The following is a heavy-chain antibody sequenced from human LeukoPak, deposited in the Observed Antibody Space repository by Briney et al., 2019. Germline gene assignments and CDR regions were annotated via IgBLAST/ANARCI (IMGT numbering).Heavy chain of an antibody. V-gene: IGHV3-23*01. CDR2: ISGSGGNT. CDR1: GFTLSIYW. CDR3: AKDLSYCSGGTCYTSRYYGMDV. J-gene: IGHJ6*02. D-gene: IGHD2-15*01. Sequence: GGSLRLSCTASGFTLSIYWVHWVRQSPGKGLEWVSIISGSGGNTNYADSVKGRFTISRDNSNNTLYLQMNSLRAEDTAVYYCAKDLSYCSGGTCYTSRYYGMDVWGQGTTVTVSS.